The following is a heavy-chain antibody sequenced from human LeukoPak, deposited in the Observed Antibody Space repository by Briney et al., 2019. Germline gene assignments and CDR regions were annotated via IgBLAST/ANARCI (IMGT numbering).Heavy chain of an antibody. CDR2: ISGSGGST. CDR3: AKDHDYYNSGPI. D-gene: IGHD3-10*01. CDR1: GFTFSDYA. Sequence: GVSVRLSCAASGFTFSDYAMNWVRQAPGKGLEWVSAISGSGGSTYYTDSVKGRFTISRDNSKNALYLQMNSLRAEDTAEYYCAKDHDYYNSGPIWGQGTMVTVSS. J-gene: IGHJ3*02. V-gene: IGHV3-23*01.